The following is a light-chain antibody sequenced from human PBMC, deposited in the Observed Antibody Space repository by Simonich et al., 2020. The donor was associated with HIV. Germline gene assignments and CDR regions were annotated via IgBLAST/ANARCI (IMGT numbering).Light chain of an antibody. Sequence: SYELTQPPSVSVSPGQPARITCSGDALPKKYAYWYQQKIGQAPVLVIYEDSKRHSGIPERCSGSSSGTMATLTISGAQVEDEADYYCYSIDSSGHHRVFGGGTKLTVL. CDR1: ALPKKY. CDR3: YSIDSSGHHRV. J-gene: IGLJ3*02. CDR2: EDS. V-gene: IGLV3-10*01.